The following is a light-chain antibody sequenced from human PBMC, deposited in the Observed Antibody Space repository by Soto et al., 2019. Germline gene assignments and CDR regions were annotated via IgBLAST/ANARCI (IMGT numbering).Light chain of an antibody. CDR1: QSVSSSY. CDR2: GTS. Sequence: EIVLTQSPGTLSLSPGERATLSCRASQSVSSSYLAWYQQKPGQAPGLLIYGTSSRATGIPDKFSGSGSGTDFTLTINRLEPEDSAVYYCQRYGSSLYTFGQGTKLEIK. V-gene: IGKV3-20*01. J-gene: IGKJ2*01. CDR3: QRYGSSLYT.